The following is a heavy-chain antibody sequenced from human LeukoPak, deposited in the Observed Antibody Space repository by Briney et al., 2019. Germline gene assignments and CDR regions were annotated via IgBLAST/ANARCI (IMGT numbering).Heavy chain of an antibody. V-gene: IGHV3-9*01. CDR3: ARGVDY. CDR2: INWNSGSI. D-gene: IGHD5/OR15-5a*01. CDR1: GFTFDDYA. Sequence: GGSLRLSCAASGFTFDDYAMHWVRQAPGKGLEWVSGINWNSGSIGYADSVKGRFTISRDNAKNSLYLQMNSLRAEDTGVYYCARGVDYWGRGTLVTVSS. J-gene: IGHJ4*02.